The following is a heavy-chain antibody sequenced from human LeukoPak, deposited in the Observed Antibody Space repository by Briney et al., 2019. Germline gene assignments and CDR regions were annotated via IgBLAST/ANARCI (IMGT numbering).Heavy chain of an antibody. D-gene: IGHD3-22*01. J-gene: IGHJ4*02. CDR1: GGSISSGDYY. V-gene: IGHV4-30-4*01. Sequence: SQTLSLTCTVSGGSISSGDYYWSWLRQPPGKGLEWIVYIYYSGSTYYNPSLKSRVTISVDTSKNQLSLKLSSVTAADTAVYYCARVVVMRGRWLDYWGQGTLVTVSS. CDR2: IYYSGST. CDR3: ARVVVMRGRWLDY.